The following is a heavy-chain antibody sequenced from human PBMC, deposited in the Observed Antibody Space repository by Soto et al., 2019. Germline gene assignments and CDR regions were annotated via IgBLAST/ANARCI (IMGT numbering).Heavy chain of an antibody. CDR1: SGSISTDYW. Sequence: SETLSLTCAVSSGSISTDYWWSWVRQPPGKGLEWIGYIHYSGGTKYNPSLKSRVTISIDTSKNQFSLKLNSVTAADTAVYYCARGSGYSNYWGQGTLVTVSS. CDR3: ARGSGYSNY. CDR2: IHYSGGT. J-gene: IGHJ4*02. V-gene: IGHV4-61*01. D-gene: IGHD6-13*01.